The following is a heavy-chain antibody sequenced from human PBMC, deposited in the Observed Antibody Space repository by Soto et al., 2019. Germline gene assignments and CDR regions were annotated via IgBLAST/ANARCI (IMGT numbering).Heavy chain of an antibody. CDR2: IFSSGSA. J-gene: IGHJ4*02. CDR3: AREGSYSAYNFAHGIQLWSFDF. V-gene: IGHV4-4*07. CDR1: GGAIHTFY. Sequence: PSKTLSLTCTVPGGAIHTFYWSWVRQPAGKGLEWIGRIFSSGSASFNPSLESRVAMSVDTSKNHFSLNLSSVTAADMAVYYCAREGSYSAYNFAHGIQLWSFDFWGQGALVTVSS. D-gene: IGHD5-12*01.